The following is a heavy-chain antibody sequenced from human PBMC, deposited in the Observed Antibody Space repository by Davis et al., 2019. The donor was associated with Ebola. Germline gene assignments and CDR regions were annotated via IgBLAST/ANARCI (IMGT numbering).Heavy chain of an antibody. CDR2: IWYDGSNK. CDR3: ARAGGYCSGGSCYSSDWFDP. CDR1: GFTLSSYG. V-gene: IGHV3-33*01. D-gene: IGHD2-15*01. J-gene: IGHJ5*02. Sequence: PGGSLRLSCAASGFTLSSYGMHWVRQAPGKGLEWVAVIWYDGSNKYYADSVKGRFTISRDNSKNTLYLQMNSLRAEDTAVYYCARAGGYCSGGSCYSSDWFDPWGQGTLVTVSS.